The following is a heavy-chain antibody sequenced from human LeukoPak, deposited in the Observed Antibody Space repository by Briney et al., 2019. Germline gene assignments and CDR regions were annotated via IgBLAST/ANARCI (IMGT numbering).Heavy chain of an antibody. CDR1: GYTFTDHP. CDR2: SNAGNGDT. D-gene: IGHD3-10*01. Sequence: ASVKVSCKASGYTFTDHPIYWVRQAPGQRLEWMGWSNAGNGDTKHSPEFQGRVTITSDTSASTGYMELNSLRSEDTAVHYCARGYNYGYGMDVWGQGTTVTISS. CDR3: ARGYNYGYGMDV. V-gene: IGHV1-3*02. J-gene: IGHJ6*02.